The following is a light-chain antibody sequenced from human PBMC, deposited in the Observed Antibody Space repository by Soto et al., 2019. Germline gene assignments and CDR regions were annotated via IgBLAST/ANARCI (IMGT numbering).Light chain of an antibody. Sequence: DIVMTQSPDSLAVSLGERATINCKSSQSVFDSSKNKNFLAWYQQKQGQPPKLLIYWASARESGVPDRFSGSESGTDFTLTISSLQAEDVAVYYCQQYCTTPWTFGQGTKVEVK. CDR3: QQYCTTPWT. CDR2: WAS. V-gene: IGKV4-1*01. J-gene: IGKJ1*01. CDR1: QSVFDSSKNKNF.